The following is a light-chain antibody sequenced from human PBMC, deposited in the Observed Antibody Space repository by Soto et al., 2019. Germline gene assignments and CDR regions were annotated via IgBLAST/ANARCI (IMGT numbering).Light chain of an antibody. CDR2: GAS. CDR3: QQYGSSPRT. J-gene: IGKJ1*01. CDR1: QSVSSSY. Sequence: EIVLTQSPGTLSLSPGERATLSCRASQSVSSSYLAWYQQKPGQAPRLLIYGASNRATGIPDRFSGSGSGTYFTFTISRLEPEDFAVYYCQQYGSSPRTFGQGTKVDIK. V-gene: IGKV3-20*01.